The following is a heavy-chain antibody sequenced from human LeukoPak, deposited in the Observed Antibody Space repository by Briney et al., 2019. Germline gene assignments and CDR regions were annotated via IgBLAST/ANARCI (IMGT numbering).Heavy chain of an antibody. Sequence: SETLSLTCAVYGGSFSGYYWSWIRQPPGKGLAWIGEINHSGSTNYNPSLKSRVTISVDTSKNQFSLKLSSVTAADTAVYYCARHVYSGSYYFHFDYWGQGTLVTVSS. CDR3: ARHVYSGSYYFHFDY. CDR2: INHSGST. CDR1: GGSFSGYY. V-gene: IGHV4-34*01. D-gene: IGHD1-26*01. J-gene: IGHJ4*02.